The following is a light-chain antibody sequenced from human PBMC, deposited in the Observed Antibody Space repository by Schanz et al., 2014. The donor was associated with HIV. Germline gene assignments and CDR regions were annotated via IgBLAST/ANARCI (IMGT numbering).Light chain of an antibody. CDR3: TSYTNDNNWK. J-gene: IGLJ2*01. CDR2: DVT. V-gene: IGLV2-14*03. Sequence: SVLTQPASVSGSPGQSITISCTGTSSDVGGSYSVPRFQQNPGKAPRLLIYDVTNRPSGVSHRFSGSKSGNTASLTISVLQADDEADYYCTSYTNDNNWKFGGGTKLTVL. CDR1: SSDVGGSYS.